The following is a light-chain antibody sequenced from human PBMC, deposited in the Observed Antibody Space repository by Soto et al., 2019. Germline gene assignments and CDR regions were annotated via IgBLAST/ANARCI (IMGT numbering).Light chain of an antibody. CDR1: SSDAGGHDY. CDR2: EVR. Sequence: QSALTQPASVPGSPGQSITISCTGTSSDAGGHDYVSWYQQHPGKAPKLIIYEVRNRPSGVSNRFSGSKSGNTASLTISGLQAEDEADYYCSSYSSTTLVFGTGTKVTVL. J-gene: IGLJ1*01. CDR3: SSYSSTTLV. V-gene: IGLV2-14*01.